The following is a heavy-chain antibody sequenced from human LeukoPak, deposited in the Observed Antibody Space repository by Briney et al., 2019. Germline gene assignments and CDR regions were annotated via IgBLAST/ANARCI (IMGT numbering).Heavy chain of an antibody. CDR1: GFTFSSYA. CDR2: ISGSGGST. Sequence: GSLRLSCAASGFTFSSYAMSWVRQAPGKGLEWVSAISGSGGSTYYAGSVKGRFTISRDNSKNTLYLQMNSLRAEDTAVYYCAKDAGYCSGGSCPHYFDYWGQGTLVTVSS. J-gene: IGHJ4*02. CDR3: AKDAGYCSGGSCPHYFDY. D-gene: IGHD2-15*01. V-gene: IGHV3-23*01.